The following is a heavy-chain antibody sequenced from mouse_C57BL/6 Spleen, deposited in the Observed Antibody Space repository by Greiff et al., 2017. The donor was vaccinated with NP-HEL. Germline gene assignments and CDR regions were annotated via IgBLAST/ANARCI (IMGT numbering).Heavy chain of an antibody. CDR3: ARDLWGFDY. CDR1: GFTFSSYA. J-gene: IGHJ2*01. Sequence: DVRLVESGGGLVKPGGSLKLSCAASGFTFSSYAMSWVRQTPEKRLEWVATISDGGSYTYYPDNVKGRFSISRDNAKNNLYLQMSHLKSEDTAMYYCARDLWGFDYWGQGTTLTVSS. V-gene: IGHV5-4*01. CDR2: ISDGGSYT. D-gene: IGHD1-1*02.